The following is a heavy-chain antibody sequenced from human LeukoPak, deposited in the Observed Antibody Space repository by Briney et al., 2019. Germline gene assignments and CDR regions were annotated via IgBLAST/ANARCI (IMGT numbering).Heavy chain of an antibody. CDR2: IGGDGTT. CDR1: GFTFSNCG. D-gene: IGHD5-18*01. J-gene: IGHJ4*02. CDR3: ARYVGYGDY. Sequence: GGSLRLSCATSGFTFSNCGMSWVRQAPGKGLQWLSVIGGDGTTYYADSVKGRFTVSRDNSENTLYLQMNSLRDEDTAVYYCARYVGYGDYWGQGTLVTVSS. V-gene: IGHV3-23*01.